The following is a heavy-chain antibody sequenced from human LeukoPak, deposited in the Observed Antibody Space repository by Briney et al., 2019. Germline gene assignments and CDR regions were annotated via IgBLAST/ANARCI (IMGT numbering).Heavy chain of an antibody. CDR3: ARGMGSGSYSAAYYFDY. J-gene: IGHJ4*02. CDR1: AYRFTFYD. V-gene: IGHV1-8*01. D-gene: IGHD3-22*01. CDR2: INPNSGNT. Sequence: GASVTLSFNSAAYRFTFYDFDLERHPPAQGHEWMGWINPNSGNTGYAQKFQGRVTMSRNPSISTDYMELSSLRSEDTAVYYCARGMGSGSYSAAYYFDYWGQGTLVTVSS.